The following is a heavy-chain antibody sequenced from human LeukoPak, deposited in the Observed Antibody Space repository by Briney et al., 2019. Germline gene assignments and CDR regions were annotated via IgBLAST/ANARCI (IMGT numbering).Heavy chain of an antibody. V-gene: IGHV1-18*01. D-gene: IGHD3-16*01. J-gene: IGHJ4*02. CDR1: GYTFTSYG. CDR3: ARGGAIGVDF. CDR2: ISAYNGNT. Sequence: ASVKVSCKASGYTFTSYGISWVRQAPGQGLEWMGWISAYNGNTNNAQKLQGRVTLTTDLTTSTAYMELRSLRSGDTAVYFCARGGAIGVDFWGQGTPVTVSS.